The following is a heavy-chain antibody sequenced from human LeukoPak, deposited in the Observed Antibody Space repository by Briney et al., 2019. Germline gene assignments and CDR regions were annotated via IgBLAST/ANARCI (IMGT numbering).Heavy chain of an antibody. D-gene: IGHD1-14*01. CDR3: ARHFDHPTAYFDS. J-gene: IGHJ4*02. Sequence: SETLSLTCTVTGGSISSGDYYLSWLRQPPGKGLEWIAIIYSGGMTFYSPSLKSRLTISADTSRNHFSLRLSSVTAADTALYFCARHFDHPTAYFDSWGQGSGVTVSS. V-gene: IGHV4-39*01. CDR1: GGSISSGDYY. CDR2: IYSGGMT.